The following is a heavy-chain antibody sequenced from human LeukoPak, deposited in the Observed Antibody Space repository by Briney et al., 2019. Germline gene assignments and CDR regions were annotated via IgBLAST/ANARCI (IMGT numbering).Heavy chain of an antibody. CDR3: ARDLVSEYSSSWYTPQGWFDP. V-gene: IGHV1-2*02. CDR2: INPNSGGT. CDR1: GYTFTGYY. D-gene: IGHD6-13*01. J-gene: IGHJ5*02. Sequence: GASVKVSCRASGYTFTGYYMHWVRQAPGQGLEWMGWINPNSGGTNYAQKFQGRVTMTRDTSISTAYMELSRLRSDDTAVYYCARDLVSEYSSSWYTPQGWFDPWGQGTLVTVSS.